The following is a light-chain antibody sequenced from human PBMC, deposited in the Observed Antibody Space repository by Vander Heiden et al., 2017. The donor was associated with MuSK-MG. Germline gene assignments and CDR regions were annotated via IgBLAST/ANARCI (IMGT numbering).Light chain of an antibody. Sequence: SYELTQPPSVSVSPGQAARITLPGDQLGEHSACRYPQEPGQSPVLVIYQDSKRPAGMPERFSGSNSGNTATLTIGGTQAMDEADYYCQAWDSSTVVFGGGTKLTVL. J-gene: IGLJ2*01. V-gene: IGLV3-1*01. CDR1: QLGEHS. CDR3: QAWDSSTVV. CDR2: QDS.